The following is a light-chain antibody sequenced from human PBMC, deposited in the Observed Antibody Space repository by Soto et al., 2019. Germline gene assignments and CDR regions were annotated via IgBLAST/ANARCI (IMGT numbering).Light chain of an antibody. Sequence: DIVMTQSPDSLAVSLGERATINCKSSQSVLYSSNNKNYLAWYQQKPGQPPKLLIYWASTRESGVPDRCSGSGYGTDFTLTIRSLQAEDVAVYYSQEYYSTPCTFGPGTKVDIK. CDR2: WAS. J-gene: IGKJ3*01. V-gene: IGKV4-1*01. CDR1: QSVLYSSNNKNY. CDR3: QEYYSTPCT.